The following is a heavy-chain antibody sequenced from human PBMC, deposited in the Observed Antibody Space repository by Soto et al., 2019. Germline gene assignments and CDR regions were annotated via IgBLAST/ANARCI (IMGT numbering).Heavy chain of an antibody. CDR3: AREQQLVLDY. CDR1: GLTFSSYG. D-gene: IGHD6-13*01. J-gene: IGHJ4*02. CDR2: IRYDGSNK. Sequence: QVQLVESGGGVVQPGRSLRLSCAASGLTFSSYGMHGVRQAPGKGLEWVAGIRYDGSNKYYADSVKGRFTISRDNSKNTLYLQMNSLRGEDTAVYHCAREQQLVLDYWGQGTLVTVSS. V-gene: IGHV3-33*01.